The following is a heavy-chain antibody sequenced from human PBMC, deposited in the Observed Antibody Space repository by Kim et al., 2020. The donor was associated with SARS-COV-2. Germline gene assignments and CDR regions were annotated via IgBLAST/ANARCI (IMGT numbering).Heavy chain of an antibody. V-gene: IGHV4-34*01. Sequence: SETLSLTCAVYGGSFSGYYWSLIRQPPGKGLEWIGEINHSGSTNYNPSLKSRVTISVDTSKNQFSLKLSSVTAADTAVYYCARGLDLQAVRRSPVRYFDLWGRGTLVTVSS. J-gene: IGHJ2*01. CDR2: INHSGST. D-gene: IGHD3-3*01. CDR1: GGSFSGYY. CDR3: ARGLDLQAVRRSPVRYFDL.